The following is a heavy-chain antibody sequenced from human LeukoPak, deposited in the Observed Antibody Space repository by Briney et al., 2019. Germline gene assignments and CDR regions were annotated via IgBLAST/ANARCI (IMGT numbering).Heavy chain of an antibody. D-gene: IGHD1-7*01. CDR1: GYTFTIYG. J-gene: IGHJ6*03. CDR2: ISADNGNT. V-gene: IGHV1-18*03. Sequence: ASVKVSFKASGYTFTIYGISWVRQAPGQGLEWMGWISADNGNTNYAETDQGRVTMTTDTSTTTAYMELRSLRSDDMAVYYCARDGETGTMYYYYMDVWGKGTTVTVSS. CDR3: ARDGETGTMYYYYMDV.